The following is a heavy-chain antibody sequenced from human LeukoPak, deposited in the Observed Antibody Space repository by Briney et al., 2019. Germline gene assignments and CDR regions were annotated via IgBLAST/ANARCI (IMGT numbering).Heavy chain of an antibody. CDR3: ARSVEAGHIVVVPAAPARFDY. Sequence: SPTLSLTCAISGDSVSSNSAAWNWLRQSPSRGLEGLGRTYYRSKWYNDYAVSVKSRITINPDTSKNQFSLQLTSVTPEDTAVYYCARSVEAGHIVVVPAAPARFDYWGQGTLVTVSS. J-gene: IGHJ4*02. V-gene: IGHV6-1*01. D-gene: IGHD2-2*01. CDR1: GDSVSSNSAA. CDR2: TYYRSKWYN.